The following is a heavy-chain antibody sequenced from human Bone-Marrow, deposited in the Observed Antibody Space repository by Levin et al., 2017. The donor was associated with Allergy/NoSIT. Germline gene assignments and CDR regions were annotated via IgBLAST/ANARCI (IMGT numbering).Heavy chain of an antibody. V-gene: IGHV1-8*01. D-gene: IGHD5-12*01. CDR2: MNSYSGNT. J-gene: IGHJ4*02. Sequence: ASVKVSCLASGYTFTSYDVNWVRQAAGQGLEWLGWMNSYSGNTGYAQNFQGRVTMTRNTSTSTAYMELSSLTSDDTAVYYCARRQSGYDYSDHWGQGTLVTVSS. CDR3: ARRQSGYDYSDH. CDR1: GYTFTSYD.